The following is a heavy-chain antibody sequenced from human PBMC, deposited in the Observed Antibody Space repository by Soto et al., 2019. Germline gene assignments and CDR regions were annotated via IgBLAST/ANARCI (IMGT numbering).Heavy chain of an antibody. CDR1: GFTFSSYA. Sequence: GGSLRLSCAASGFTFSSYAMSWVRQAPGKGLEWVSAISGSGGSTYYADSVKGRFTISRDNSKNTLYLQMNSLKSDDTAVYYCVRVRLGVPTRYFDYWGQGTLVTVSS. D-gene: IGHD3-10*01. CDR2: ISGSGGST. J-gene: IGHJ4*02. CDR3: VRVRLGVPTRYFDY. V-gene: IGHV3-23*01.